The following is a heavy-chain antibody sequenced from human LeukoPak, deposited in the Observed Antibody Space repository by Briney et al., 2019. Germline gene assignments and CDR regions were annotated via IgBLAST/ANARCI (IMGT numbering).Heavy chain of an antibody. J-gene: IGHJ6*03. CDR3: ARTRVPYYYGSGSYYNGPYYYYMDV. CDR1: GYTLTGYY. CDR2: INPNSGGT. D-gene: IGHD3-10*01. V-gene: IGHV1-2*02. Sequence: ASVKVSCKASGYTLTGYYIHWVRQAPGPGREWMGWINPNSGGTNYAQKFQGRVTMTRDTSISTAYMELSRLRSDDTAVYYCARTRVPYYYGSGSYYNGPYYYYMDVWGKGTTVTVSS.